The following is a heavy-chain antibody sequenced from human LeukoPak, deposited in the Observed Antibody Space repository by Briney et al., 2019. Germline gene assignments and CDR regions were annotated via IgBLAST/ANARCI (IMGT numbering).Heavy chain of an antibody. Sequence: GGSLRLSCAASGFTFSNYGMSWVRQAPGKGLEWVSAITGNGANTFYADSVKGRFTISRDNSKNTMYLQMNSLRAEDTALYYCARDRSGSYPNWFDPWAREPWSPSPQ. D-gene: IGHD3-10*01. CDR1: GFTFSNYG. J-gene: IGHJ5*02. CDR2: ITGNGANT. V-gene: IGHV3-23*01. CDR3: ARDRSGSYPNWFDP.